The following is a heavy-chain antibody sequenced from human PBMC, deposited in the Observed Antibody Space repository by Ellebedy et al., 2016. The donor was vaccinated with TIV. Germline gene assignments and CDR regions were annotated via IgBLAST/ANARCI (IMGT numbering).Heavy chain of an antibody. CDR3: AKESDAFDV. CDR2: LSSDGSIP. J-gene: IGHJ3*01. Sequence: GGSLRLSXAASGFTFSDYVMHWVRQAPGKGLEWVQGLSSDGSIPYYTASLWGRFTISRDNSNNTLYLQMNSLKPEDTAVYYCAKESDAFDVWGQGTMVTVSS. V-gene: IGHV3-30*18. CDR1: GFTFSDYV.